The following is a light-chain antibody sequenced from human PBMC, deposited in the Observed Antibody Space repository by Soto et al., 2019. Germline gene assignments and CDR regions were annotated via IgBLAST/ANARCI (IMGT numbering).Light chain of an antibody. V-gene: IGLV1-40*01. CDR1: SSNIGAGYD. CDR3: QSYYSSLSGWV. CDR2: GNS. J-gene: IGLJ3*02. Sequence: QSVLTQPPAVSGAPVQRVTISFTRSSSNIGAGYDVHWYQQLPGTAPKLLIYGNSNRPSGVPDRFSGSKSGTSASLAITGLQAEDEADYYCQSYYSSLSGWVFGGGTKLTVL.